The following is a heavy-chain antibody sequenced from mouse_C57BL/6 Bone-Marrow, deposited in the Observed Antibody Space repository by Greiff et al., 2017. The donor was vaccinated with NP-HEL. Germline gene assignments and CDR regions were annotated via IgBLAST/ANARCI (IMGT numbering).Heavy chain of an antibody. D-gene: IGHD1-1*01. Sequence: EVKLEESGGGLVQPGGSLKLSCAASGFTFSDYYMYWVRQTPEKRLEWVAYISNGGGSTYYPDTVKGRFTISRDNAKNTLYLQMSRLKSEDTAMYYCARSTTVVLDYWGQGTTLTVSS. V-gene: IGHV5-12*01. CDR3: ARSTTVVLDY. CDR1: GFTFSDYY. CDR2: ISNGGGST. J-gene: IGHJ2*01.